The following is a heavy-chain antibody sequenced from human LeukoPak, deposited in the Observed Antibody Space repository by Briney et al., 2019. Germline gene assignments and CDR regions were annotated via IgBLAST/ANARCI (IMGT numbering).Heavy chain of an antibody. CDR3: TRDRTYYYGSGSYHLFDY. Sequence: GGSLRLSCTASGFTFGDYAMSWFRQAPGKGLEWVGFIRSKAYGGTTEYAASVKGRFTISRDDSKSIAYLQTNSLETEDTAVYYCTRDRTYYYGSGSYHLFDYWGQGTLVTVSS. V-gene: IGHV3-49*03. CDR1: GFTFGDYA. D-gene: IGHD3-10*01. J-gene: IGHJ4*02. CDR2: IRSKAYGGTT.